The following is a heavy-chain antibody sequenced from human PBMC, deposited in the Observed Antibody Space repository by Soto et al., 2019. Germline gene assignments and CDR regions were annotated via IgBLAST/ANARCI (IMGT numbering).Heavy chain of an antibody. CDR3: ARDSPWWFGEYVPNPPKPPDY. Sequence: QVQLVESGGGVVQPGRSLRLSCAASGFTFSSYAMHWVRQAPGKGLEWVAVISYDGSNKYYADSVKGRFTISRDNSKNMLYLQMNSLRAEDTAVYYCARDSPWWFGEYVPNPPKPPDYWGQGTLVTVSS. J-gene: IGHJ4*02. D-gene: IGHD3-10*01. V-gene: IGHV3-30-3*01. CDR1: GFTFSSYA. CDR2: ISYDGSNK.